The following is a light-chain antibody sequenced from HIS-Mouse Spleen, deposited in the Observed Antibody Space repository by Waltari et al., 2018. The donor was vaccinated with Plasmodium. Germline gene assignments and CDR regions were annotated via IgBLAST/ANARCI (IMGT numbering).Light chain of an antibody. V-gene: IGKV3-20*01. CDR1: QSVSSSY. CDR3: QQYGSSPYT. CDR2: GAS. Sequence: EIVLTQSTGTLSLSHGERDTLSCRASQSVSSSYLAWYQQKPGQAPRLLIYGASSRATGIPDRFSGSGSGTDFTLTISRLEPEDFAVYYCQQYGSSPYTFGQGTKLEIK. J-gene: IGKJ2*01.